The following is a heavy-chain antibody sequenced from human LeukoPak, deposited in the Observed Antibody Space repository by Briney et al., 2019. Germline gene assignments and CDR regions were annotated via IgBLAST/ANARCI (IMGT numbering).Heavy chain of an antibody. CDR2: ISGSGGST. D-gene: IGHD3-3*01. J-gene: IGHJ4*02. V-gene: IGHV3-23*01. Sequence: GGSLRLSCAASGFTFSSYAMSWVRQAPGKGLEWVSAISGSGGSTYYADSVKGRFTISRDNSKNTLYLQMNSLRAEDTAVYYCAKFYYDFWSGYYYNYWGQGTLVTVSS. CDR1: GFTFSSYA. CDR3: AKFYYDFWSGYYYNY.